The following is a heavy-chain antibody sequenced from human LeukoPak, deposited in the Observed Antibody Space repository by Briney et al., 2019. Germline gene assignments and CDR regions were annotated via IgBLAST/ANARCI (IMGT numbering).Heavy chain of an antibody. J-gene: IGHJ3*01. V-gene: IGHV3-48*04. Sequence: GGSLRLSCAASGFTFSSYWMSWVRQAPGKGLEWVSHISHNDGSTYYAESVRGRFTISRDNARKSLYLQMNSLRVEDTALYYCAKEGLPTQHDGYDVWGRGTLVTVSS. CDR2: ISHNDGST. CDR3: AKEGLPTQHDGYDV. CDR1: GFTFSSYW. D-gene: IGHD1-1*01.